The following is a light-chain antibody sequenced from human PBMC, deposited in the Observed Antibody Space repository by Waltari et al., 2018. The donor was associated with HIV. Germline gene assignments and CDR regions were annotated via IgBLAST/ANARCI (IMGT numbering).Light chain of an antibody. Sequence: QSELTQPPSVSAAPGQRVTISCTGSSSTIGAGSDVHWYQQVPGRAPKVVIYGNSNRPSGVPDRFSGSKSGSSASLVITGLQSEDEADYYCQSYDSNLSGLFGGGTKVTVL. CDR2: GNS. V-gene: IGLV1-40*01. J-gene: IGLJ2*01. CDR3: QSYDSNLSGL. CDR1: SSTIGAGSD.